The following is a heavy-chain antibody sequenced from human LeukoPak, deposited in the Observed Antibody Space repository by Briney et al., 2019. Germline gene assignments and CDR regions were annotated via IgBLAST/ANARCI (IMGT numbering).Heavy chain of an antibody. Sequence: ASVKVSCKASGYTFTSYDINWVRQATGQGLEWMGWMNPNSGNTGYAQKFQGRVTMTRNTSISTAYMELSSLRSEDTAVYYCARNRIAAAGNNWFDPWGQGTLVTVSS. CDR1: GYTFTSYD. V-gene: IGHV1-8*01. D-gene: IGHD6-13*01. J-gene: IGHJ5*02. CDR2: MNPNSGNT. CDR3: ARNRIAAAGNNWFDP.